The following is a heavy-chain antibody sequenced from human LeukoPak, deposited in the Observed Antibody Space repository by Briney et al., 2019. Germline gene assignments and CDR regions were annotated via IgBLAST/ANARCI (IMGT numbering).Heavy chain of an antibody. CDR2: IYSGGAT. Sequence: WGSLRFSCAASGFTVSNNYMRWVRQAPGKGLEWVSLIYSGGATFYSEDVRGRFTISRDGSKNTQYLQMNSLRAEDTAVSYCARDPPAVAANSYGWGQGTLVTVSS. J-gene: IGHJ4*02. CDR1: GFTVSNNY. V-gene: IGHV3-66*01. CDR3: ARDPPAVAANSYG. D-gene: IGHD6-6*01.